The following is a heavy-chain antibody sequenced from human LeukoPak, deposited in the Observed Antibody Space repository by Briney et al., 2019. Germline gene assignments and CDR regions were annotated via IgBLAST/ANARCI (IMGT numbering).Heavy chain of an antibody. CDR2: TYTSGST. Sequence: PSDTLSLPCTVSGGSMSRGSYYGSSVPQPAAKGSEGIGRTYTSGSTNYSPTLKSRVTISVDTSKNQFSLKLSSVTAADTAVYYCARDGMATIDTWGQGTLVTVSS. CDR3: ARDGMATIDT. J-gene: IGHJ5*02. CDR1: GGSMSRGSYY. D-gene: IGHD5-24*01. V-gene: IGHV4-61*02.